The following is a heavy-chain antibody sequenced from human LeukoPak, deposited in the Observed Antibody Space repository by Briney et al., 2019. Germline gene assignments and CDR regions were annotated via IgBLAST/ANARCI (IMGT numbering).Heavy chain of an antibody. Sequence: GGSLILSCEASRFTFNTHWMNWVRQAPGKGLEWEANIRPDGSEEFYVDSVKGRFTISRDNAKNLVYLQMSNLRVEDTGVYYCSGRSGFSSIYWGQGILVTVSS. CDR1: RFTFNTHW. D-gene: IGHD2-2*01. V-gene: IGHV3-7*01. CDR2: IRPDGSEE. J-gene: IGHJ4*02. CDR3: SGRSGFSSIY.